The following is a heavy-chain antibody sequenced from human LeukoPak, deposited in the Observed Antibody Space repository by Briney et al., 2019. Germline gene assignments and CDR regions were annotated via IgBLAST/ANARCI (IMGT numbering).Heavy chain of an antibody. Sequence: GESLKISCKGSGYSFTSYWIGWVRQMPGKGLEWMGIIYPGDSDTRYSPSFQGQVTISADKSISTAYLQWSSLKASDTAMYYCARHDGSSSRFDYYYGMDVWGQGTTVTVFS. CDR1: GYSFTSYW. CDR2: IYPGDSDT. D-gene: IGHD6-13*01. J-gene: IGHJ6*02. CDR3: ARHDGSSSRFDYYYGMDV. V-gene: IGHV5-51*01.